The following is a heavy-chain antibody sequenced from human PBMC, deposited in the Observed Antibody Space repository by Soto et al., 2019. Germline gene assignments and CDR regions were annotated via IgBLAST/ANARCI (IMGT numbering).Heavy chain of an antibody. Sequence: QLQLQESGPGLVKPSETLSLTCTVSGGSISSSSYYWGWIRQPPGKGLEWIGSIYYSGSTYYNPSLRSRVTIAVETSKNQFSLKLSSVTAADTAVYYCASGYSYGFHFDYWGQGTLVTVSS. V-gene: IGHV4-39*01. J-gene: IGHJ4*02. CDR1: GGSISSSSYY. CDR3: ASGYSYGFHFDY. CDR2: IYYSGST. D-gene: IGHD5-18*01.